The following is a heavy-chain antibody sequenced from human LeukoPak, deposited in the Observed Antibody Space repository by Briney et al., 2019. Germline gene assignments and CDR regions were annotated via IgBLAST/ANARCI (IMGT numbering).Heavy chain of an antibody. V-gene: IGHV1-2*02. CDR1: GYTFTGYY. CDR2: INPNSGGT. CDR3: ARADDSSGYPTY. D-gene: IGHD3-22*01. Sequence: ASVKVSCKASGYTFTGYYMHWVRQAPGRGLEWMGWINPNSGGTNYAQKFQGRVTMTRDTSISTAYMELSRLRSDDTAVYYCARADDSSGYPTYWGQGTLVTVSS. J-gene: IGHJ4*02.